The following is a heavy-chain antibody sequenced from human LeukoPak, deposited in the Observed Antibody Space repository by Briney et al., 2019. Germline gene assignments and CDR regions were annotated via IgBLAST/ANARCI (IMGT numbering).Heavy chain of an antibody. Sequence: GGSLRLSCAASGFTFNSYSMNWVRQAPGKGLEWVSYIRSSIGTRYYADSVKGRFTISRDNAKNSLYLQMNSLRDEDTAVYYCAREVAAAGTYVFDYWGQGTLVTVSS. J-gene: IGHJ4*02. V-gene: IGHV3-48*02. CDR2: IRSSIGTR. CDR1: GFTFNSYS. D-gene: IGHD6-13*01. CDR3: AREVAAAGTYVFDY.